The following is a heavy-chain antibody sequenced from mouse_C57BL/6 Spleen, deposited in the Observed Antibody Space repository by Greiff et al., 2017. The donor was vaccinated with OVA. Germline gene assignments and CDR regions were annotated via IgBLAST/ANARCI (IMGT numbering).Heavy chain of an antibody. CDR2: IYPRDGST. CDR3: ARSLYGYDPAWFAY. Sequence: QVQLKESGPELVKPGASVKLSCKGSGYTFTSYDINWVKQRPGQGLEWIGWIYPRDGSTKYNEKFKGKATLTVDTSSSTAYMELHSLTSEDSAVYFCARSLYGYDPAWFAYWGQGTLVTVSA. J-gene: IGHJ3*01. V-gene: IGHV1-85*01. D-gene: IGHD2-2*01. CDR1: GYTFTSYD.